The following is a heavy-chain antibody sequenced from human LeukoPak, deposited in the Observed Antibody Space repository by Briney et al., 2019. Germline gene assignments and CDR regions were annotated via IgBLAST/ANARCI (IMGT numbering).Heavy chain of an antibody. CDR2: ISYDGSNK. Sequence: PGGSLRLSCAASGFTSSSYAMHWVRQAPGKGLEWVAVISYDGSNKYYADSVKGRFTISRDNSKNTLYLQMNSLRAEDTAVYYCARGPHDYVWGSYRYTHFDYWGQGTLVTVSS. CDR1: GFTSSSYA. D-gene: IGHD3-16*02. CDR3: ARGPHDYVWGSYRYTHFDY. V-gene: IGHV3-30-3*01. J-gene: IGHJ4*02.